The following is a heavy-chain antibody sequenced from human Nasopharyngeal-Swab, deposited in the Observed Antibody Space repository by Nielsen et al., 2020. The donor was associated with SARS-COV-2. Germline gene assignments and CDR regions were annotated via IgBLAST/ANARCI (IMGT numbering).Heavy chain of an antibody. J-gene: IGHJ4*02. V-gene: IGHV3-23*01. CDR1: GFTFNSFA. CDR3: AKANTRDFDY. Sequence: GGSLRLSCAASGFTFNSFAMSWVRQAPGKGLEWVSGISGGGDSTHYADSVKGRSTISRDNSRKTLYLQMNSLRAEDTAVYHCAKANTRDFDYWGQGTLVTVSS. CDR2: ISGGGDST.